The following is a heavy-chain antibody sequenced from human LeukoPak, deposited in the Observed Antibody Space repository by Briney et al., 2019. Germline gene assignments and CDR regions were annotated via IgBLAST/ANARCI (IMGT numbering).Heavy chain of an antibody. CDR3: ARSYKQRLVHPFDY. Sequence: PSETLSLTCTVSGGSISSYYWSWIRQPPGKGLEWIGYIYYSGSTNYNPSLKSRVTISVDTSKNQFSLKLSSVTAADTAVYYCARSYKQRLVHPFDYWGQGTLVTVSS. V-gene: IGHV4-59*01. D-gene: IGHD6-13*01. CDR2: IYYSGST. J-gene: IGHJ4*02. CDR1: GGSISSYY.